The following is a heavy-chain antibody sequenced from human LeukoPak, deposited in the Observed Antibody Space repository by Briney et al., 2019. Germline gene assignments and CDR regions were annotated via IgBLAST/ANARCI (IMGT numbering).Heavy chain of an antibody. Sequence: SETLSLTCTVSGGSIRSRSHYWGWIRQPPGKGLEYIVTIYYSGTTHYNPSLKSRVTISVDTSKNQFSLKLSSVTAADTAVYYCARHEPQLDFWSGYYTEEGAFDIWGQGTMVTVSS. J-gene: IGHJ3*02. D-gene: IGHD3-3*01. CDR3: ARHEPQLDFWSGYYTEEGAFDI. V-gene: IGHV4-39*01. CDR2: IYYSGTT. CDR1: GGSIRSRSHY.